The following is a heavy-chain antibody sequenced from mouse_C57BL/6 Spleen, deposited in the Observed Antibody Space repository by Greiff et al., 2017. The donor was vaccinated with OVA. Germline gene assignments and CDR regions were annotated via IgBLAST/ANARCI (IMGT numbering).Heavy chain of an antibody. CDR1: GYTFTSYW. V-gene: IGHV1-64*01. J-gene: IGHJ2*01. CDR3: ARHPDDY. Sequence: VQLQQPGAELVKPGASVKLSCKASGYTFTSYWMHWVKQRPGQGLEWIGMIHPNSGSTNYNEKFKSKATLTVDKSSSTAYLQVSSRTAEDSAVYDGARHPDDYWGQGTTLTVSA. CDR2: IHPNSGST.